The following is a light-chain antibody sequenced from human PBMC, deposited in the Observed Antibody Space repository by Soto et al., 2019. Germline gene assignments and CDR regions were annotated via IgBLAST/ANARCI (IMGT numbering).Light chain of an antibody. Sequence: DTVLTQSPATLYLSPGESASLSCRASPGVDSYLAWYQQRPGQAPRLLTHDAIHRATGIPATFSGSGSGTDFTLTIGSLEPEDFAVYYCQHRYGFTFGPGTKVDIK. CDR1: PGVDSY. J-gene: IGKJ3*01. V-gene: IGKV3-11*01. CDR3: QHRYGFT. CDR2: DAI.